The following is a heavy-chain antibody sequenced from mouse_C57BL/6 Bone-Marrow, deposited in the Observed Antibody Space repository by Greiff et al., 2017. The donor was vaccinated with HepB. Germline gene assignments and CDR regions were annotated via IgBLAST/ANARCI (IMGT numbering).Heavy chain of an antibody. CDR1: GFNIKDDY. CDR3: TTGTGTGFDY. J-gene: IGHJ2*01. Sequence: VQLQQSGAELVRPGASVKLSCTASGFNIKDDYMHWVKQRPEQGLEWIGWIDPENGDTEYASKFQGKATITADTSSNTAYLQLSSLTSEDTAVYYCTTGTGTGFDYWGRGTTLTVSS. D-gene: IGHD4-1*01. CDR2: IDPENGDT. V-gene: IGHV14-4*01.